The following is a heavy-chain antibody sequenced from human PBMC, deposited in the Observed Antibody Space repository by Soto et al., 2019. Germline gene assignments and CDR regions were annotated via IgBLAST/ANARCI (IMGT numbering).Heavy chain of an antibody. J-gene: IGHJ6*02. CDR1: GHTFTSYG. D-gene: IGHD3-3*01. CDR2: ISAYNGNT. Sequence: ASVKVSCKASGHTFTSYGISWVRQAPGQGLEWMGWISAYNGNTNYAQKLQGRVTMTTDTSTSTAYMELRSLRSDDTAVYYCARDRLRFLEWLPYYYYYGMDVWGQGTTVTVSS. V-gene: IGHV1-18*01. CDR3: ARDRLRFLEWLPYYYYYGMDV.